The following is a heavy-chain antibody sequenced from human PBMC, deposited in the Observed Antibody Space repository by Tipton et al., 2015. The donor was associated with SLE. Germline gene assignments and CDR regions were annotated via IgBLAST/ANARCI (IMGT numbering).Heavy chain of an antibody. D-gene: IGHD3-3*01. CDR1: GGSISSSSYY. CDR2: IYYSGST. Sequence: TLSLTCTVSGGSISSSSYYWGWIRQPPGKGLEWIGSIYYSGSTYYNPSLKSRVTISVDTSKNQFSLKLSSVTAADTAVYYCARAPQPYYDFWSGYADYFDYWGQGTLVTVSS. CDR3: ARAPQPYYDFWSGYADYFDY. V-gene: IGHV4-39*01. J-gene: IGHJ4*02.